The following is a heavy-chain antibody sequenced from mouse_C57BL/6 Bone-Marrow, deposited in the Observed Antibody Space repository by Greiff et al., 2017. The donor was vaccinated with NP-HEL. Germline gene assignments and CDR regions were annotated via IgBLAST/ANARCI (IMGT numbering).Heavy chain of an antibody. CDR2: IRNKANGYTT. CDR1: GFTFTDYY. CDR3: ARSLRGFAY. J-gene: IGHJ3*01. Sequence: EVKLQESGGGLVQPGGSLSLSCAASGFTFTDYYMSWVRQPPGKALEWLGFIRNKANGYTTEYSASVKGRFTISRDNSQSILYLQMNALRAEDSATYYCARSLRGFAYWGQGTLVTVSA. D-gene: IGHD6-5*01. V-gene: IGHV7-3*01.